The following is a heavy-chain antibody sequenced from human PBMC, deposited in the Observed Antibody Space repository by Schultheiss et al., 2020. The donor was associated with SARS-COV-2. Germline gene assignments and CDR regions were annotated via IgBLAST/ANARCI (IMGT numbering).Heavy chain of an antibody. J-gene: IGHJ5*02. CDR3: ASAPYYDFWSGWGTGWFDP. CDR1: GYTFTSYG. D-gene: IGHD3-3*01. CDR2: ISAYNGNT. Sequence: ASVKVSCKASGYTFTSYGISWVRQAPGQGLEWMGWISAYNGNTNYAQKLQGRVTMTTDTSTSTAYMELRSLRSDDTAVYYCASAPYYDFWSGWGTGWFDPWGQGTLGTVSS. V-gene: IGHV1-18*01.